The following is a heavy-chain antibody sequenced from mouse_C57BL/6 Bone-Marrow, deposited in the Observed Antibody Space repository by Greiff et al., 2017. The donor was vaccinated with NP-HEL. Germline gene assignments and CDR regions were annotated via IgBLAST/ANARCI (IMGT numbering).Heavy chain of an antibody. V-gene: IGHV5-15*01. Sequence: EVKVVESGGGLVQPGGSLKLSCAASGFTFSDYGMAWVRQAPRKGPEWVAFISNLAYSIYYADTVTGRFTNSRENAKNTLYLEMSSLRSEDTAMYYCARLGRYFDVWGTGTTVTVSS. CDR3: ARLGRYFDV. D-gene: IGHD4-1*01. CDR2: ISNLAYSI. CDR1: GFTFSDYG. J-gene: IGHJ1*03.